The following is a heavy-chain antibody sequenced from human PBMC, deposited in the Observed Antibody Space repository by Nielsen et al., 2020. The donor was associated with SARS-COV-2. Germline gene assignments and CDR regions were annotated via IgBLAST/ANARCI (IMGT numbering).Heavy chain of an antibody. CDR1: GYTFTSYA. J-gene: IGHJ4*02. Sequence: ASVKVSCKASGYTFTSYAMHWVRQAPGQRLEWMGWINAGNGNTKYSQKFQGRVTITRDTSASKAYMELSSLRSEDTAVYYCARVEENDFWSGYLDYWGQGTLVTVSS. D-gene: IGHD3-3*01. CDR2: INAGNGNT. V-gene: IGHV1-3*01. CDR3: ARVEENDFWSGYLDY.